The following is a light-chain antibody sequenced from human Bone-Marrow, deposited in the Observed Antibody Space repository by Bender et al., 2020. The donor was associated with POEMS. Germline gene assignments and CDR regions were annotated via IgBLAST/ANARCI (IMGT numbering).Light chain of an antibody. CDR2: EVS. V-gene: IGLV2-23*02. CDR3: CSKTGSDIVF. CDR1: SSDVGGYNY. J-gene: IGLJ2*01. Sequence: QSALTQPASVSGSPGQSITISCTGTSSDVGGYNYVSWYQQHPGKAPKLMIYEVSKRPSGVPYRISGSKSGNTVFLEIYGLQAEDEADYYCCSKTGSDIVFFGGGTKVTVL.